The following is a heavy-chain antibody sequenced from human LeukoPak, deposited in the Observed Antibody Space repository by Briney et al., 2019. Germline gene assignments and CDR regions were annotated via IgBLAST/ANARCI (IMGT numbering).Heavy chain of an antibody. D-gene: IGHD6-19*01. CDR3: ARPSRLAWYFDL. CDR1: GGSISSYY. Sequence: SETLSLTCTVSGGSISSYYWSWIRQPPGKGLEWIGYIYYSGSTNYNPSLKSRVTISVDTSKNQSSLKLSSVTAADTAVYYCARPSRLAWYFDLWGRGTLVTVSS. J-gene: IGHJ2*01. CDR2: IYYSGST. V-gene: IGHV4-59*08.